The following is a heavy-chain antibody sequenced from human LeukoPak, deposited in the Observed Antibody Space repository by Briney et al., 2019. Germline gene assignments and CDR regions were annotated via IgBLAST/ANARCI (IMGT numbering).Heavy chain of an antibody. CDR2: ITRSGYI. CDR1: GFTFSSYS. V-gene: IGHV3-21*01. J-gene: IGHJ4*02. CDR3: ARDPPYCSSSSCYVDF. Sequence: GGSLRLSCAASGFTFSSYSMNWVRQAPGKGLEWVSSITRSGYIYYADSVKGRFTIPRDTAKNSLYLQMNSLRVEDTAVYYCARDPPYCSSSSCYVDFWGQGTLVTVSS. D-gene: IGHD2-2*01.